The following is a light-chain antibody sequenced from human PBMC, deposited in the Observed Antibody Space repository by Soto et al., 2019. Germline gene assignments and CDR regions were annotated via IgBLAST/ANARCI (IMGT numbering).Light chain of an antibody. CDR1: SSNIGSNT. J-gene: IGLJ2*01. Sequence: QSVLTQPPSASGTPGQRVTISCSGSSSNIGSNTVNWYQQLPGTAPKLLIYSNNQRPSGVPDRFSGSKSGTSASLAISGLQSEDEADYYCAAWDDGLNGSGVFGGGTKVTVL. CDR3: AAWDDGLNGSGV. CDR2: SNN. V-gene: IGLV1-44*01.